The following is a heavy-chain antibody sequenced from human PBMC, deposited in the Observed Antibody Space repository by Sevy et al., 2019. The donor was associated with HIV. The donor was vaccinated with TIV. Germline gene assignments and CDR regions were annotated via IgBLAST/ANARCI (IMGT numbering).Heavy chain of an antibody. CDR1: GFTFSNYA. CDR3: AKYTGSGRIYFDA. J-gene: IGHJ4*02. Sequence: GGSLRLSCAASGFTFSNYAMPWVRQAPGKGLEWVSSISGSTGTTYYADSVKGRFTISRDNSKNTLYLQMNSLRAEDTAVYSCAKYTGSGRIYFDAWGQGTPVTVSS. D-gene: IGHD3-10*01. CDR2: ISGSTGTT. V-gene: IGHV3-23*01.